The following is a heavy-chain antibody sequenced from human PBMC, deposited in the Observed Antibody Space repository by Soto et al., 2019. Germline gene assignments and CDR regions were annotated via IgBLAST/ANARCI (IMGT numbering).Heavy chain of an antibody. V-gene: IGHV4-59*01. CDR2: IYYSGST. Sequence: PSETLSLTCTVSGGSISSYYWSWIRQPPGKGLGWIGYIYYSGSTNYNPSLKSRVTITVDTSKNQFSVKPSSVTAADTAVYYCARDRVEVGATPPLYYYYYGMDVWGQGTTVTVSS. J-gene: IGHJ6*02. CDR3: ARDRVEVGATPPLYYYYYGMDV. CDR1: GGSISSYY. D-gene: IGHD1-26*01.